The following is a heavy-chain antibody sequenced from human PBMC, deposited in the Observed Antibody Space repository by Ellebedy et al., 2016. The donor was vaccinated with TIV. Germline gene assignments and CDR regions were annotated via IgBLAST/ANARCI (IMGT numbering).Heavy chain of an antibody. CDR1: GFTFRSHG. CDR3: ARGGSSGSSDY. J-gene: IGHJ4*02. Sequence: GESQKISXVASGFTFRSHGIYWVRQAPGKGLEWVAVLSSDGSNKYYADSVKGRFTISRDNSKNTLYLQMNSLRADDMAVYYCARGGSSGSSDYWGQGTLVTVSS. CDR2: LSSDGSNK. D-gene: IGHD3-10*01. V-gene: IGHV3-30*03.